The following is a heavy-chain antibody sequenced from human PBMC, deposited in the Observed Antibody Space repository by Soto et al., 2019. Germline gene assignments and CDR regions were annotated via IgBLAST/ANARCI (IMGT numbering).Heavy chain of an antibody. Sequence: SETLSLTCTVSGGYISSGAYYWSWIRQHPGKGLEWIGYIYYTGTIYYSPSLKGRVSLSVDTSKSQFSLSLRSVTAADTAVYYCARAMLDSTFDFWDQGTLVTVSS. CDR2: IYYTGTI. J-gene: IGHJ4*02. CDR3: ARAMLDSTFDF. V-gene: IGHV4-31*03. D-gene: IGHD3-10*02. CDR1: GGYISSGAYY.